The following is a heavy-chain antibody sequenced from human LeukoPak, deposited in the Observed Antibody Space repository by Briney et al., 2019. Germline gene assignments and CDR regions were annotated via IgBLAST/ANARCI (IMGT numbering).Heavy chain of an antibody. Sequence: PSETLSLTCTVSGGSISSYYWSWIRQPAGKGLEWIGRIYTSGSTNYNPSLKSRVTISVDTSKNQFSLKLSSVTAADTAVYYCARVSYDFWSGYRYKYYYYGMDVWGQGTTVTVSS. CDR3: ARVSYDFWSGYRYKYYYYGMDV. CDR1: GGSISSYY. D-gene: IGHD3-3*01. CDR2: IYTSGST. J-gene: IGHJ6*02. V-gene: IGHV4-4*07.